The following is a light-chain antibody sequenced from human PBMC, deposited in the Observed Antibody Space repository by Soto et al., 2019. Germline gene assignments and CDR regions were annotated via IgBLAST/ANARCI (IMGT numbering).Light chain of an antibody. Sequence: IVLTQSPGTLSLSPGERATLSCRASQIFSSTYLAWYQQKPGQAPRLLIYGASTRATGIPDRFSGSGSGTDFTLTISRLEPEDSAMYYCLKSVTSSRITFGQGTRLES. CDR2: GAS. CDR1: QIFSSTY. CDR3: LKSVTSSRIT. J-gene: IGKJ5*01. V-gene: IGKV3-20*01.